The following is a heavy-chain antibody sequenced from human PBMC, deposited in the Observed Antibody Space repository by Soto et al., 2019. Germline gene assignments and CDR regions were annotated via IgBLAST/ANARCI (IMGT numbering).Heavy chain of an antibody. J-gene: IGHJ5*02. CDR2: VYHTGDT. CDR3: AREIVTAGGNNYFDP. Sequence: SETLSLTCGDSGGTVASSHWWSWVRQSTGRGLEWIGNVYHTGDTNFNPSLQSRVTFSVDKSNNQFSLRLTSVTAADTAVYFCAREIVTAGGNNYFDPWGPGTLVTVS. V-gene: IGHV4-4*02. D-gene: IGHD2-21*02. CDR1: GGTVASSHW.